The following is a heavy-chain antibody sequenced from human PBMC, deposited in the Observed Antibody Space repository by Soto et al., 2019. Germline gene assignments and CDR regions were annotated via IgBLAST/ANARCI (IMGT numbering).Heavy chain of an antibody. V-gene: IGHV3-23*01. Sequence: GVSLRLSCAASEFTFSRNAMHWVRQAPGKGLEWVSGITGSGSTTFYADSVKGRFTISRDNSKNTLYLHMSSLRAEDTAIYYCAKDFTAYLSSWFHLWGQGTLVTVSS. CDR2: ITGSGSTT. D-gene: IGHD6-13*01. CDR3: AKDFTAYLSSWFHL. J-gene: IGHJ5*02. CDR1: EFTFSRNA.